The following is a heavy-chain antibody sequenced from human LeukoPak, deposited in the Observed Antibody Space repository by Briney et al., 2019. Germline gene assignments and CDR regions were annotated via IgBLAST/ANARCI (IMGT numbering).Heavy chain of an antibody. Sequence: GASVKVSCKASGYTFTSYGISWVRQAPGQGLEWMGWISAYNGNTNYAQKLQGRVTMTTDALTSTAYMELRSLRSDDTAVYYSARSWVRRVPYYFDYWGQGTLVTVSS. D-gene: IGHD3-10*01. V-gene: IGHV1-18*01. CDR2: ISAYNGNT. CDR3: ARSWVRRVPYYFDY. J-gene: IGHJ4*02. CDR1: GYTFTSYG.